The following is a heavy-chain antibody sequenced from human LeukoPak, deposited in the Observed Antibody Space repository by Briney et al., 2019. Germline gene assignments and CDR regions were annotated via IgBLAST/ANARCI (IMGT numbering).Heavy chain of an antibody. V-gene: IGHV5-51*01. Sequence: GESLKISCQASGYSFSTHWIGWVRQTPGKGLEWMGLIYPGDSDTKYSLSFQGQVTMSVDKSISTAYLEWSGLKASDTATYYCAREPAEAAATNFDFWGQGTLVTVSS. CDR3: AREPAEAAATNFDF. D-gene: IGHD2-15*01. CDR1: GYSFSTHW. J-gene: IGHJ4*02. CDR2: IYPGDSDT.